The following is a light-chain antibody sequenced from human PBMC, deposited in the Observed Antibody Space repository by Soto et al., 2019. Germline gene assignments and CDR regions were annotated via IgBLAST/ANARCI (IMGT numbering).Light chain of an antibody. V-gene: IGKV3-20*01. CDR1: ESVTSSH. J-gene: IGKJ5*01. Sequence: EIVLTQSPDTLCLSPGERATLSCRASESVTSSHIAWYQQKPGQAPRLLIYSESSKATGIPDRFSGSGSGTDFTLTISTLEPEDFAVYYCQYYGSTRNTFGQGTRREIK. CDR3: QYYGSTRNT. CDR2: SES.